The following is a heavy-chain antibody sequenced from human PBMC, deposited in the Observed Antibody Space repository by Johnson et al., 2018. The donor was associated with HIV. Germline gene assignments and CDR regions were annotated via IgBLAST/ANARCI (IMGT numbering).Heavy chain of an antibody. D-gene: IGHD3-10*01. CDR1: GFTFSSYG. V-gene: IGHV3-20*04. CDR3: AREGWEITMIQGAFDI. Sequence: VQLVESGGGVVQPGRSLRLSCAESGFTFSSYGMSWVRQPPGKGLEWVSGINWNGGSAGYAESVKGRFTISRDNAKNSLYLQMNSLRAEDTAFYYCAREGWEITMIQGAFDIWGQGTMVTVSS. J-gene: IGHJ3*02. CDR2: INWNGGSA.